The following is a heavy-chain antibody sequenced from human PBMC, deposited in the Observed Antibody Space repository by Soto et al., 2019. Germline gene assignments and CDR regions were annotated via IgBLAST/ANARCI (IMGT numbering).Heavy chain of an antibody. J-gene: IGHJ4*02. Sequence: PSETLSLTCAVYGGSFSGYYWSWIRQPPGKGLEWIGEINHSGSTNYNPSLKSRVTISVDTSKNQFSLKLSSVTAADTAVYYCARRGGEKVDYWGQGALVTVSS. CDR1: GGSFSGYY. CDR2: INHSGST. D-gene: IGHD3-10*01. V-gene: IGHV4-34*01. CDR3: ARRGGEKVDY.